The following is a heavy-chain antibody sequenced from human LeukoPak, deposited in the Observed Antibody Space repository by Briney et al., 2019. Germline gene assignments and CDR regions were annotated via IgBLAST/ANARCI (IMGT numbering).Heavy chain of an antibody. CDR3: AKDSRSVYYDSSGYLYFDY. Sequence: GGSLRLSCAAFGFTFSSYAMSWVRQAPGKGLEWVSAISGSGGSTYYADSVKGRFTISRDNSKNTLYLQMNSLRAEDTAVYYCAKDSRSVYYDSSGYLYFDYWGQGTLVTVSS. J-gene: IGHJ4*02. CDR1: GFTFSSYA. CDR2: ISGSGGST. V-gene: IGHV3-23*01. D-gene: IGHD3-22*01.